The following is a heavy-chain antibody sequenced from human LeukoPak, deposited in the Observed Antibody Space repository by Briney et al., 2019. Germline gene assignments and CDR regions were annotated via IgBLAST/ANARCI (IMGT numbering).Heavy chain of an antibody. V-gene: IGHV4-34*01. Sequence: PETLSLTCAVYGGSFSGYYWSWIRQPPGKGLEWIGEINHSGSTNYNPSLKSRVTISVDTSKNQFSLKLSSVTAADTAVYYCASRDGYNDAFDIWGQGTMVTVSS. J-gene: IGHJ3*02. CDR3: ASRDGYNDAFDI. D-gene: IGHD5-24*01. CDR2: INHSGST. CDR1: GGSFSGYY.